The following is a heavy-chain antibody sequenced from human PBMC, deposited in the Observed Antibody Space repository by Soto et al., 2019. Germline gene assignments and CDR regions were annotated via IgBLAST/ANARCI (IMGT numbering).Heavy chain of an antibody. V-gene: IGHV3-21*01. CDR3: ARETGYSYGGFAY. CDR2: ISSSSSYI. CDR1: GFTFSSYS. Sequence: EVQLVESGGGLVKPGGSLRLSCAASGFTFSSYSMNWVRQAPGKGLEWVSSISSSSSYIYYADSVKGRFTISRENAKNSLYLQMNSLSAEDTAVYYCARETGYSYGGFAYWGQGTLATVS. J-gene: IGHJ4*02. D-gene: IGHD5-18*01.